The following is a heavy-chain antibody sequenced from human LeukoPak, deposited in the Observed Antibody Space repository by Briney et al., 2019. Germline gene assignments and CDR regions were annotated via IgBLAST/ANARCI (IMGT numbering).Heavy chain of an antibody. D-gene: IGHD3-22*01. CDR2: FIPISGTA. Sequence: ASVKVSCKASGGTFSSFVISWVRQAPGQGLEWMGGFIPISGTAKYAHNFQGRVTIGADESTSTAYMELSSLRSEDTAVYYCARRKYYYDSSGYSFDYWGQGTLVTVSS. CDR3: ARRKYYYDSSGYSFDY. J-gene: IGHJ4*02. CDR1: GGTFSSFV. V-gene: IGHV1-69*13.